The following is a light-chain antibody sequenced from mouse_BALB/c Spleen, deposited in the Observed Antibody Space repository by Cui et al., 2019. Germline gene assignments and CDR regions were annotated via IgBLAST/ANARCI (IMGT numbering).Light chain of an antibody. Sequence: IVLTQSTALMSASPGEKVTMTCSASSSVSYMYWYQQKPRSSPKPWIYLTSNLASGVPARVSGSGSGTSYSLTLSSMEAEDAATYYCQQWSSNPLTFGAGTKLELK. V-gene: IGKV4-68*01. CDR3: QQWSSNPLT. CDR2: LTS. CDR1: SSVSY. J-gene: IGKJ5*01.